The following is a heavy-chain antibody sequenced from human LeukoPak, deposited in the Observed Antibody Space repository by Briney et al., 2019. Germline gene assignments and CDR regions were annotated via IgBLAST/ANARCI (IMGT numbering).Heavy chain of an antibody. CDR2: IYYSGST. J-gene: IGHJ4*02. V-gene: IGHV4-39*01. CDR3: ARRVEYSSSGGDY. Sequence: SETLSLSCTVSGGSISSGSYYWGWIRQPPGKGLEWIGSIYYSGSTYYNPSLKSRVTISVDTSKNQFSLKLSSVTAADTAVYYCARRVEYSSSGGDYWGQGTLVTVSS. CDR1: GGSISSGSYY. D-gene: IGHD6-6*01.